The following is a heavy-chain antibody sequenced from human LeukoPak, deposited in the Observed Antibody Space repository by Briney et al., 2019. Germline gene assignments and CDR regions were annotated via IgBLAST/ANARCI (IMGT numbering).Heavy chain of an antibody. CDR3: VRGDQEASEPAFDY. D-gene: IGHD1-14*01. Sequence: GGSLRLSCAASGFTFSSYSMNWVRQAPGKGLEWVSYISSGGSTIYYADSVRGRFTISRDTAKSSLYLEMNSLRDEGTAMYYCVRGDQEASEPAFDYWGQGTLVTVSS. V-gene: IGHV3-48*02. J-gene: IGHJ4*02. CDR2: ISSGGSTI. CDR1: GFTFSSYS.